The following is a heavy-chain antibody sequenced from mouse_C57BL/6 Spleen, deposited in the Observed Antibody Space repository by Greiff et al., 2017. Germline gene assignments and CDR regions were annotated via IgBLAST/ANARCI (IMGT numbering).Heavy chain of an antibody. J-gene: IGHJ3*01. CDR1: GYSITSGYY. CDR2: ISYAGSN. D-gene: IGHD2-4*01. Sequence: EVKLVESGPGLVKPSQSLSLTCSVTGYSITSGYYWNWIRQFPGNKLAWMCYISYAGSNTSNPSLKNRISFTLDTSNNQFFLKLKSVTTEDTATSYCARESDYGEVWFAYWGQGTLVTVSA. CDR3: ARESDYGEVWFAY. V-gene: IGHV3-6*01.